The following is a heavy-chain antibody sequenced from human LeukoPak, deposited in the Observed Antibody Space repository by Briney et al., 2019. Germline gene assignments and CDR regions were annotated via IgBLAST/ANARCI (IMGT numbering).Heavy chain of an antibody. J-gene: IGHJ5*02. CDR1: GFIVSSGY. CDR3: ARHDWFDP. Sequence: PGGSLRLSCAASGFIVSSGYMSWVRQAPGKGLEWVSVIYSGGSTYYADSVKGRFTISRDNSKNTLYLQMNSLRADDTAVYYCARHDWFDPWGQGTLVTVSS. V-gene: IGHV3-53*01. CDR2: IYSGGST.